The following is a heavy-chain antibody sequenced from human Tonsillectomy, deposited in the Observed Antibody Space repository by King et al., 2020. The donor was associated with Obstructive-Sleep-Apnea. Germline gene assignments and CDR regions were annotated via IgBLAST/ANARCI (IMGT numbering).Heavy chain of an antibody. CDR1: GFTFSNAW. J-gene: IGHJ4*02. D-gene: IGHD4-11*01. Sequence: VQLVESGGGLVKPGGSLRLSCAASGFTFSNAWMSWVRQAPGKGLEWVGRIKSKTDGGTTDYAAPVKRRFTISRDDSKNTLYLQMNSLKTEDTAVFYCTTTPHYSSLDYWGQGTLVTVSS. CDR3: TTTPHYSSLDY. V-gene: IGHV3-15*01. CDR2: IKSKTDGGTT.